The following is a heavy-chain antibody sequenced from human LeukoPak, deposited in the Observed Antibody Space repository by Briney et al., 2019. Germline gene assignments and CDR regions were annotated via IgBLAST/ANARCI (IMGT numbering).Heavy chain of an antibody. J-gene: IGHJ4*02. CDR3: ARADEVTAIPSYFDY. Sequence: PSETLSLTCTVSGGSISSYYWSWIRQPPGKGLEWIGYIYYSVSTNYNPSLKSRVTISVDTSKNQFSLKLSSVTAADTAVYYCARADEVTAIPSYFDYWGQGTLVTVSS. CDR2: IYYSVST. D-gene: IGHD2-21*02. CDR1: GGSISSYY. V-gene: IGHV4-59*01.